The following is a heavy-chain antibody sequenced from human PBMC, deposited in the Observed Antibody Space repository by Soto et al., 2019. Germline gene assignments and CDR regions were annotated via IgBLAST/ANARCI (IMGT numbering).Heavy chain of an antibody. CDR3: ARESEDLTSNFDY. V-gene: IGHV3-21*06. J-gene: IGHJ4*02. CDR1: RVTFARYS. CDR2: ISSTTNYI. Sequence: PGGSLGLSCAACRVTFARYSMNWVRKAPGKGLEWVSSISSTTNYIYYGDSMKGRFTISRDNAKNSLYLEMNSLRAEDTAVYYRARESEDLTSNFDYWGQGTLVTVSS.